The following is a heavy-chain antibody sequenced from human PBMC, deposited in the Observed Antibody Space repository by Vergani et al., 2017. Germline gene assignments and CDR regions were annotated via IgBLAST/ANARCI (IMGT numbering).Heavy chain of an antibody. D-gene: IGHD3-9*01. Sequence: QVQLQETGPRLVRPSQTLSLTCTVSGGSINTGAYYWSWIRQPAGKGLEWIGRVYTSGMTNYNPSLKSRVTILVDRSKSQLSLKLTSVTAGDTAVYFCARVMYRDEASTGYRLEGMDIWGQGTTVTISS. V-gene: IGHV4-61*02. CDR3: ARVMYRDEASTGYRLEGMDI. CDR1: GGSINTGAYY. J-gene: IGHJ6*02. CDR2: VYTSGMT.